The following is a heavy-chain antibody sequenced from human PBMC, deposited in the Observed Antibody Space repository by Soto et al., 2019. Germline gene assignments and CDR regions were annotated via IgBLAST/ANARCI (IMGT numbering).Heavy chain of an antibody. CDR2: IYYSWST. V-gene: IGHV4-39*01. CDR3: ASSTARLTTVTTGGYYYYYYMDV. Sequence: QLQLQESGPGLVKPSETLSLTCTVSGGSISSSSYYWGWIRQPPGKGLEWIGRIYYSWSTYYNPSLTNRVTIPVDTSKNQFALKMSSVTAADTAVYYCASSTARLTTVTTGGYYYYYYMDVWGKGTTVTVSS. CDR1: GGSISSSSYY. D-gene: IGHD4-4*01. J-gene: IGHJ6*03.